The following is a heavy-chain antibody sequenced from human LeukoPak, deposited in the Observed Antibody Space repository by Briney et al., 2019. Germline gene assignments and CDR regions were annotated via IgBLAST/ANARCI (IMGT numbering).Heavy chain of an antibody. CDR1: GYTFTSYG. J-gene: IGHJ5*02. V-gene: IGHV1-18*01. CDR2: ISAYKGNT. D-gene: IGHD6-13*01. CDR3: ARGGDRAAAGTGTVWFDP. Sequence: ASVKVSCKASGYTFTSYGISWVRQAPGQGLEWMGWISAYKGNTNYAQKLQGRVTMTTDTSTSTVYMELRSLRSDDTAVYYCARGGDRAAAGTGTVWFDPWGQGTLVTVSS.